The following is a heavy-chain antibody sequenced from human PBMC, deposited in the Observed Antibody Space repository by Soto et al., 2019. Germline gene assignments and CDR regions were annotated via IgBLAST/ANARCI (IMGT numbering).Heavy chain of an antibody. CDR3: ARSLRGYYPPLNYYGMDV. V-gene: IGHV4-34*01. CDR1: GGSFSGYY. Sequence: SETLSLTCAVYGGSFSGYYWSWIRQPPGKGLEWIGEINHSGSTNYNPSLKSRVTISVDTSKNQFPLKLSSVTAADAAVYYCARSLRGYYPPLNYYGMDVWGQGTTVTVSS. CDR2: INHSGST. J-gene: IGHJ6*02. D-gene: IGHD3-3*01.